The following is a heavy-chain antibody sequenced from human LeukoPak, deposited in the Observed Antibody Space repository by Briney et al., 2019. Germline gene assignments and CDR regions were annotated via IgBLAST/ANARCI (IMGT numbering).Heavy chain of an antibody. J-gene: IGHJ6*02. CDR3: ARDYYDSSGYWGLTYYYGMDV. Sequence: ASVKVSCKASGYTFTSYGISWVRQAPGQGLEWMGWISAYNGNTNYAQKLQGRVTMTTDTSTSTAYMELRSLRSDDTAVYYCARDYYDSSGYWGLTYYYGMDVWGQGTTVTVS. V-gene: IGHV1-18*01. CDR1: GYTFTSYG. D-gene: IGHD3-22*01. CDR2: ISAYNGNT.